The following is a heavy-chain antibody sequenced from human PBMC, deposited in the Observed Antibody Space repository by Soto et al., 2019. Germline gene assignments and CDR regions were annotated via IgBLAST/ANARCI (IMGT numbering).Heavy chain of an antibody. Sequence: GASVKVSCKASGYTFTSYGISWVRQAPGQRHEWMGWISAYNGNTNYAQKLKGRVTMTTDTSTSTAYMELRSLRSDDTAVYYCARVGYDILTGYPDAFDIWGQGTMVTVSS. D-gene: IGHD3-9*01. CDR2: ISAYNGNT. J-gene: IGHJ3*02. CDR1: GYTFTSYG. CDR3: ARVGYDILTGYPDAFDI. V-gene: IGHV1-18*01.